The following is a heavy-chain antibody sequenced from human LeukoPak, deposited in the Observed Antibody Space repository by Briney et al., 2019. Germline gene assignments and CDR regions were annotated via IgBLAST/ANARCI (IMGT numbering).Heavy chain of an antibody. V-gene: IGHV4-59*02. J-gene: IGHJ4*02. CDR3: ATTGELLGVQYFDY. Sequence: SETLSLTCTVTGGSVSSYFWSWIRQPPGKGLEWIGYISYSGTTNYNPSLKSRVTISLDTSKNQFSLKLSSVTAADTAIYYCATTGELLGVQYFDYWGQGTLVTVSS. CDR2: ISYSGTT. CDR1: GGSVSSYF. D-gene: IGHD1-26*01.